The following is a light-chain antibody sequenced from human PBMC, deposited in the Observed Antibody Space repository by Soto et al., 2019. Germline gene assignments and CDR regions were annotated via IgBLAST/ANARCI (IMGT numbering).Light chain of an antibody. J-gene: IGKJ5*01. Sequence: IVVTNSPSTLPVSPGERATLSCRASQSVSSNLAWYQQKPGQAPRFLIYGASTRATGIPARFSGSGSGRDFTLTISRVEPEDFAIYYCQQFGSTTITFGQGARLEIK. CDR2: GAS. V-gene: IGKV3-15*01. CDR3: QQFGSTTIT. CDR1: QSVSSN.